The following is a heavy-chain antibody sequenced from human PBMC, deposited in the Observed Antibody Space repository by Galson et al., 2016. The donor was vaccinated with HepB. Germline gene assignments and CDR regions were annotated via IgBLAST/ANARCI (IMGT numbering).Heavy chain of an antibody. D-gene: IGHD1-26*01. CDR1: GFNFDDFA. J-gene: IGHJ3*02. Sequence: SLRLSCAISGFNFDDFAMHWVRQAPGKGLEWVSGISWNGDTRVYGDSVKGRFTISRDNAKNSLYLDMNSLKVEDTALYYCVKPGTALLGDDVFHIWGQGTVVIVSS. CDR2: ISWNGDTR. V-gene: IGHV3-9*01. CDR3: VKPGTALLGDDVFHI.